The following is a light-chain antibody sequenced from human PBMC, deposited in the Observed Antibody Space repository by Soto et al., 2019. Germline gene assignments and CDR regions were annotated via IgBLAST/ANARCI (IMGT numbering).Light chain of an antibody. J-gene: IGKJ3*01. Sequence: AIQLTQSPSSLSASVGDRVTITCRASQGISSALAWYQQIPGKAPKLLIYDASTLESGVPSRFSGSGSGTDFTLTIGSLQPEDFATYYCQHFTTSTRECTFGPGTRVDIK. V-gene: IGKV1-13*02. CDR2: DAS. CDR3: QHFTTSTRECT. CDR1: QGISSA.